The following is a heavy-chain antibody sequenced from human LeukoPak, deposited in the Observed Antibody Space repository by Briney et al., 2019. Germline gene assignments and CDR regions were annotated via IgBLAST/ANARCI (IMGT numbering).Heavy chain of an antibody. CDR1: GFTFSSYG. CDR3: AAETGY. D-gene: IGHD6-25*01. Sequence: GGSLRLSCAASGFTFSSYGMHWVRQAPGKGLEWVAVISYDGSNKYYADSVKGRFTISRDNPKNSLYLQMNSLRAEDTAVYYAAAETGYWGQGTLVTVSS. J-gene: IGHJ4*02. CDR2: ISYDGSNK. V-gene: IGHV3-30*03.